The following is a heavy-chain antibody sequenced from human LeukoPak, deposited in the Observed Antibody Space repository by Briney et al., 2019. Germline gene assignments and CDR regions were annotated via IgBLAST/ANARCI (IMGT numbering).Heavy chain of an antibody. CDR3: ARGEPAVEGVVWFDP. CDR2: IYYSGST. J-gene: IGHJ5*02. Sequence: SETLSLTCTVSGGSISSYYWSWIRQPPGKGLEWIGYIYYSGSTNYNPSLKSRVTISVDTSKNQFSLKLSSVTAADTAVYYCARGEPAVEGVVWFDPWGQGTLVTVSS. D-gene: IGHD2-2*01. V-gene: IGHV4-59*01. CDR1: GGSISSYY.